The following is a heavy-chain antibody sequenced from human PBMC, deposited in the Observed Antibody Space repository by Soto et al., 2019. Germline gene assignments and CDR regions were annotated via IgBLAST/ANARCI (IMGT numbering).Heavy chain of an antibody. CDR2: ISYDGSDR. CDR1: GFTFISYG. D-gene: IGHD1-1*01. V-gene: IGHV3-33*05. Sequence: QVQLVESGGGVVQPGRSLRLSCAASGFTFISYGMHWVRQAPGKGLQWVAFISYDGSDRYYEDSVKGRFTISRGNSKNTLYLQINSLRAEDTALYYCARATNYYYGMDVWGQRTTVTVSS. CDR3: ARATNYYYGMDV. J-gene: IGHJ6*02.